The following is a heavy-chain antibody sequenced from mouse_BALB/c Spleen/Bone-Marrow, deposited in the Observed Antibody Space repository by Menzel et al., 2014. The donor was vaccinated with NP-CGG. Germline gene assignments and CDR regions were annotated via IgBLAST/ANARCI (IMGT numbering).Heavy chain of an antibody. V-gene: IGHV1-80*01. Sequence: VKLMESGAELVRPGSSVKISCKASGYAFSGYWMNWVKQRPGQGLEWIRQIYPGDGDTDYNGKFKGKATLTADKSSSTAYMQLSSLTSEDSAVYFCARGGISVDYWGQGTTLTVSS. CDR1: GYAFSGYW. CDR3: ARGGISVDY. CDR2: IYPGDGDT. J-gene: IGHJ2*01.